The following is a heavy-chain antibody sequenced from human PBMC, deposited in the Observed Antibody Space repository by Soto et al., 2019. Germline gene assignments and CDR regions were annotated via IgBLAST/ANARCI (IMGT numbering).Heavy chain of an antibody. Sequence: PSETLSLTCTVSGGSISSGGYYWSWIRQHPGKGLEWIGYIYYSGSTYYNPSLKSRVTISVDTSKNQFSLKLSSVTAADTAVYYCARIAFWSGYYFDYWGQGTLVTVSS. CDR3: ARIAFWSGYYFDY. V-gene: IGHV4-31*03. CDR2: IYYSGST. D-gene: IGHD3-3*01. CDR1: GGSISSGGYY. J-gene: IGHJ4*02.